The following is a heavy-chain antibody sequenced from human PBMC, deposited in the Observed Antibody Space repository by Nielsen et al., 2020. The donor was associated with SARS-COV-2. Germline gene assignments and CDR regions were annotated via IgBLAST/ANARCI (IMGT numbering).Heavy chain of an antibody. CDR2: MFYIGTA. J-gene: IGHJ4*02. CDR3: ARHDFNNYEINY. V-gene: IGHV4-61*01. D-gene: IGHD4-11*01. CDR1: GVSVSSGSYF. Sequence: SETLSLTCTLSGVSVSSGSYFWSWIRQPPGKRLEWIGYMFYIGTANYNPSFQSRVNISVDTSKNQVSLKLNSVTAADTAVYYCARHDFNNYEINYWGQGTLVTVSS.